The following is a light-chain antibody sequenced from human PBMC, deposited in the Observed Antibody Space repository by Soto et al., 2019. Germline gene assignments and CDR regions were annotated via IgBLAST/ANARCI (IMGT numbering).Light chain of an antibody. CDR2: KAS. V-gene: IGKV1-5*03. CDR3: QQYNSYSST. Sequence: DIQMTQSPSTLSASVGDRVTITCRASQSISSWLAWYQQKPGKAPKLVIYKASSLESGVPSRFSGSGSGTEFTLTISSLQPDDFATYYCQQYNSYSSTFGPATKVDIK. J-gene: IGKJ3*01. CDR1: QSISSW.